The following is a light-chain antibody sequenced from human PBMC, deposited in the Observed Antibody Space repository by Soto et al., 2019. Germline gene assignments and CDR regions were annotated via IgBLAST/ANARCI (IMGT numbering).Light chain of an antibody. CDR3: QQHNQWPIT. V-gene: IGKV3D-15*01. CDR1: QSVSSR. J-gene: IGKJ5*01. CDR2: GAS. Sequence: EIVMTQSPGTLSLSPGERATLSCRASQSVSSRLAWYQQKPGQAPRLLISGASSRATGIPDRFSGSGSGTEFTLTINSLQSEDSAVYYCQQHNQWPITFGQGTRLEIK.